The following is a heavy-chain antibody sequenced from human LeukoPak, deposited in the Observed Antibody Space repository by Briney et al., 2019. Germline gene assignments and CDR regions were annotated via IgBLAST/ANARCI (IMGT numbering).Heavy chain of an antibody. J-gene: IGHJ4*02. CDR2: ISGDGGST. CDR3: TKEGSGGGLDLDY. Sequence: TGGSLRLSCAASGFIFYDYAMHWVRQAPGKGLEWVSLISGDGGSTYYADSVKGRFTISRDNSKNSLYLQMNSLRTEDTALYYCTKEGSGGGLDLDYWGQGTLVTVSS. V-gene: IGHV3-43*02. D-gene: IGHD3-10*01. CDR1: GFIFYDYA.